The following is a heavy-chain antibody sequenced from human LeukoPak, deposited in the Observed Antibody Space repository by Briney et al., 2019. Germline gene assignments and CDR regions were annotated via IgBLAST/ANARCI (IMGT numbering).Heavy chain of an antibody. CDR1: GFTFSTYA. Sequence: GGSLRLSCAASGFTFSTYAMSRVRQAPGKGLEWVSAISGSGGSTYYADSVKGRFTISRDNSKNTLYLQMNSLRAGDTSIYFCAKALEQETVIALDSWGQGTLVTVSS. J-gene: IGHJ4*02. V-gene: IGHV3-23*01. CDR2: ISGSGGST. CDR3: AKALEQETVIALDS. D-gene: IGHD6-13*01.